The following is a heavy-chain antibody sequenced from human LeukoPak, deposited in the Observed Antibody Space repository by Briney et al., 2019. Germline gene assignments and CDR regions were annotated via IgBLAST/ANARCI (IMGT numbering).Heavy chain of an antibody. Sequence: SETLSLTCTVSGGSISSYYWSWIRQPPGKGLEWIGYIHYSGSTNYNPSLKSRVTISVDTSKNQFSLKLSSVTAADTAVYYCARLGGRAYSYVGDFDYWGQGTLVTVSS. CDR3: ARLGGRAYSYVGDFDY. D-gene: IGHD5-18*01. CDR2: IHYSGST. CDR1: GGSISSYY. V-gene: IGHV4-59*08. J-gene: IGHJ4*02.